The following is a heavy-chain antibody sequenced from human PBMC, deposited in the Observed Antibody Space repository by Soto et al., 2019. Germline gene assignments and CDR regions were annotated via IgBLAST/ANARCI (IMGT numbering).Heavy chain of an antibody. D-gene: IGHD6-13*01. J-gene: IGHJ5*02. V-gene: IGHV5-51*03. CDR2: IYPGDSET. CDR1: GYSFSNYW. CDR3: ARLRAGNPDDWFDP. Sequence: EVQLVQSGAEVKKPGESLKISCKGSGYSFSNYWIVWVRQMPGKGLEWMGIIYPGDSETKYSPSFQGQVTISADKSINTAYLQWISLKASDTAMYYCARLRAGNPDDWFDPWGQGTLVTVSS.